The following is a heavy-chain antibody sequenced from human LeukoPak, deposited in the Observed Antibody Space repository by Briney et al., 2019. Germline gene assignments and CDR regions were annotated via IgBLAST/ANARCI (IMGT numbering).Heavy chain of an antibody. CDR1: GFTFSSYW. CDR2: INQDGSEK. D-gene: IGHD3-10*01. J-gene: IGHJ6*03. CDR3: ARGAMVRGVLNYYYYYYMDV. V-gene: IGHV3-7*04. Sequence: GGSLRLSCAASGFTFSSYWMSWVRQAPGKGLEWVANINQDGSEKYYVDSVKGRFTISRDNAKNSLCLQMNSLRAEDTAVYYCARGAMVRGVLNYYYYYYMDVWVKGTTVTIFS.